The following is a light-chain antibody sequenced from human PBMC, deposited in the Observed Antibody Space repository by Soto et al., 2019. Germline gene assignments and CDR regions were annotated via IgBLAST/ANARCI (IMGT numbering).Light chain of an antibody. Sequence: ERVMTQSPVTLSVSPGESVTLSCRASQSVGTNLAWYQQKPGQAPSLLIYGVSTRATGIPTRFSGSGSGRQFTLTISGLQSADFAVYYCQQYNNCPQTFGQGNKVEIK. CDR1: QSVGTN. V-gene: IGKV3-15*01. CDR2: GVS. CDR3: QQYNNCPQT. J-gene: IGKJ1*01.